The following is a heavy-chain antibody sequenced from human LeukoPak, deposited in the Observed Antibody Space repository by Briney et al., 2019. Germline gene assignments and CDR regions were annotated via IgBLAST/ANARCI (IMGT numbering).Heavy chain of an antibody. CDR2: IRHDGSYQ. J-gene: IGHJ4*02. Sequence: PGGSLRLSCAAFGFTFSSYGVHWVRQTPGKGLEWVAFIRHDGSYQQYADSVKGRFTVSRDNSKDMVYLQMNSLRTEDTAVYYCAKNRDSSDYPRDFDYWGQGTLVTVSS. CDR1: GFTFSSYG. V-gene: IGHV3-30*02. CDR3: AKNRDSSDYPRDFDY. D-gene: IGHD3-22*01.